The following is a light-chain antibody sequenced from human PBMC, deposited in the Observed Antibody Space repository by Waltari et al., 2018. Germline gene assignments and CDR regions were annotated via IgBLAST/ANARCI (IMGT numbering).Light chain of an antibody. CDR1: SSDVGGYHY. CDR3: LSYAGGVRV. Sequence: QSALTQPPSASGSPGQSVTISCTGPSSDVGGYHYVSWYQQHPGKAPKLIIYEVIKRPSGVPDRFSGSKSGNTASLTVSGLQAEDEADYYCLSYAGGVRVFGGGTKLTVL. V-gene: IGLV2-8*01. CDR2: EVI. J-gene: IGLJ2*01.